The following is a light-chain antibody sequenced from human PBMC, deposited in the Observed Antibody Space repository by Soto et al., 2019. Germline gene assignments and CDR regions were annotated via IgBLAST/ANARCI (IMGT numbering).Light chain of an antibody. J-gene: IGLJ2*01. V-gene: IGLV3-1*01. CDR1: NLGDKF. Sequence: SYELTQPPSVSVSPGQTASITCSGDNLGDKFACWYQQKPGQSPMLVIYQDSKRPSGIPERFSGSNSGNTATLTISGTQAMDEADYYCQAWDSTYVVFGGGTKLTVL. CDR2: QDS. CDR3: QAWDSTYVV.